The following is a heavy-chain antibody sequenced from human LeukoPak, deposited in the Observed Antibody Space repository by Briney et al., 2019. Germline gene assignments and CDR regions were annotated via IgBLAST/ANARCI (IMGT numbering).Heavy chain of an antibody. J-gene: IGHJ6*03. V-gene: IGHV3-21*01. D-gene: IGHD1-14*01. CDR1: GFTFSSYS. CDR2: ISSSSSYI. CDR3: ARGTRYRSPYYMDV. Sequence: GGSLRLSCAASGFTFSSYSMNWVRQAPGKGLEWFSSISSSSSYIYYADSVKGRFTISRDNAKNSLYLQMNSLRAEDTAVYYCARGTRYRSPYYMDVWGKGTTVTVSS.